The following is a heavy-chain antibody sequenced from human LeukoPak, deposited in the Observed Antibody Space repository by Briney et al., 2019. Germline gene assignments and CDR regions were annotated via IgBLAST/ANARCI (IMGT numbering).Heavy chain of an antibody. CDR1: GFTFNTYG. CDR3: ARAGYSSSWYNLLDY. Sequence: GGSLRLSCAASGFTFNTYGMHWVRQAPGKGLEWMAVIWYDGSNKYYADSVKGRFTISRDTSKNTLYLQMNSLRAEDTAVYYCARAGYSSSWYNLLDYWGQGTLGTGSS. D-gene: IGHD6-13*01. J-gene: IGHJ4*02. V-gene: IGHV3-33*01. CDR2: IWYDGSNK.